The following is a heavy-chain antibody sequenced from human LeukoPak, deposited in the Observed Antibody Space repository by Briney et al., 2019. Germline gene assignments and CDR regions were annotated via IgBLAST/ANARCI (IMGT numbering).Heavy chain of an antibody. CDR3: ARECGSPRGWFGELLDY. V-gene: IGHV3-30*04. J-gene: IGHJ4*02. CDR2: ISYNGSNK. D-gene: IGHD3-10*01. Sequence: GRSLRLSCAASGFTFSRYAMRWVRQAPGKGLEWVAVISYNGSNKYYADSVKGRFTIYRDNSKNTLYLQMNSLRAEDTAVYYCARECGSPRGWFGELLDYWGQGTLVTVSS. CDR1: GFTFSRYA.